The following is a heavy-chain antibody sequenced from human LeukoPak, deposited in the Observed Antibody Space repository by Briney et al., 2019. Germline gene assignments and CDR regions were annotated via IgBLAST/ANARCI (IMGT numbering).Heavy chain of an antibody. CDR3: AKDVGFRFGELFPDY. CDR1: GFTFRSYG. D-gene: IGHD3-10*01. Sequence: GGSLRLSCAASGFTFRSYGMHWVRQAPGKGLEWVAYIQNDGSNEQYADSVKGRFSISRDSSKNILYLQMNSLRAEDTAVYYCAKDVGFRFGELFPDYWGQGTLVTVSS. J-gene: IGHJ4*02. CDR2: IQNDGSNE. V-gene: IGHV3-30*02.